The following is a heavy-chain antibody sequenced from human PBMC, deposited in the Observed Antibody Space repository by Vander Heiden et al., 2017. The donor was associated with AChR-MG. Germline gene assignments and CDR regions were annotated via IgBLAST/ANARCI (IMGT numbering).Heavy chain of an antibody. V-gene: IGHV6-1*01. CDR3: ARDGGGTAGRTLDY. Sequence: QVQLQQSGPGLVKPSQTLSLTCALSGDSVSSNRAAWDWIRQSPSRGLEWLGSTYYRSKWYNDYAVSVKSRITINPDTSKNLFSLQLNSVTPEDTAVYYCARDGGGTAGRTLDYWGHGTLVTVSS. D-gene: IGHD6-13*01. CDR2: TYYRSKWYN. J-gene: IGHJ4*01. CDR1: GDSVSSNRAA.